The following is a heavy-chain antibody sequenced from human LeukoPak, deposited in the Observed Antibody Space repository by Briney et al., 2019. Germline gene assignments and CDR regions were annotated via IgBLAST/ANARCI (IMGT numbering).Heavy chain of an antibody. CDR3: ARAYDYGDSSFRATFDY. V-gene: IGHV3-48*02. J-gene: IGHJ4*02. CDR1: GFTFSSYS. D-gene: IGHD4-17*01. Sequence: PGGSLRLSCAASGFTFSSYSMNWVRQAPGKGLEWVSYISSSSSTIYYADSVKGRFTISRDNAKNSPYLQMNSLRDEDTAVYYCARAYDYGDSSFRATFDYWGQGTLVTVSS. CDR2: ISSSSSTI.